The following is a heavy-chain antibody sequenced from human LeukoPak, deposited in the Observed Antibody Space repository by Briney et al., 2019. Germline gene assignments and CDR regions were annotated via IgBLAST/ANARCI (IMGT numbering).Heavy chain of an antibody. D-gene: IGHD5-18*01. CDR2: IYTSGST. J-gene: IGHJ6*03. V-gene: IGHV4-61*02. CDR3: ARDVRYGLNFYYYYMDV. CDR1: GGSISSGSYY. Sequence: PSQTLSLTCTVSGGSISSGSYYWSWIRQPAGKGPEWIGRIYTSGSTNYNPSLKSRVTISVDTSKNQFSLKLSSVTAADTAVYYCARDVRYGLNFYYYYMDVWGKGTTVTISS.